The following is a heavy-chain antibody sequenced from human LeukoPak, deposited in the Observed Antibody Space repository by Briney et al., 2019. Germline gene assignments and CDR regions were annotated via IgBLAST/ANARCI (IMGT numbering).Heavy chain of an antibody. Sequence: ASVKVSCKASGYTFTSYYMHWVRQAPGQGLEWMGIINPSGGSTSYAQKFQGRVTMTRDMSTSTVYMELSSLRSEDTAVYYCARGGQQLVMYNWFDPWGQGTLATVSS. CDR2: INPSGGST. V-gene: IGHV1-46*01. CDR3: ARGGQQLVMYNWFDP. D-gene: IGHD6-13*01. J-gene: IGHJ5*02. CDR1: GYTFTSYY.